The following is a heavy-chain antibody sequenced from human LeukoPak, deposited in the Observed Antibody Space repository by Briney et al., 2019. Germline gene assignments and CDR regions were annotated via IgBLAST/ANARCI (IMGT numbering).Heavy chain of an antibody. V-gene: IGHV3-23*01. J-gene: IGHJ4*02. CDR3: AKGRFITYFDY. D-gene: IGHD3-22*01. Sequence: GGSLRLSCAAAGFTFSSYAMSWVRQAPGKGLEWVSAISGSGGSTYYADSVKGRFTISRDNSKNTLYLQMNSLRAEATAVYYCAKGRFITYFDYWGQGTLVTVSS. CDR2: ISGSGGST. CDR1: GFTFSSYA.